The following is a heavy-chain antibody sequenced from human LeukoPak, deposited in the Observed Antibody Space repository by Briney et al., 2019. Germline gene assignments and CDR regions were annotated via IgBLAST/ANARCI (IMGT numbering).Heavy chain of an antibody. V-gene: IGHV3-33*01. CDR2: IWFDGSKQ. J-gene: IGHJ6*02. CDR3: ARDPQSSMDV. CDR1: GFTFSGHG. Sequence: GRSLRLSCAASGFTFSGHGFHWVRQAPGKGLEWVAAIWFDGSKQCYADSVKGRFTVSRDDSKNTLYLQMNSLRADDTAVYYCARDPQSSMDVWGQGTTVTVSS.